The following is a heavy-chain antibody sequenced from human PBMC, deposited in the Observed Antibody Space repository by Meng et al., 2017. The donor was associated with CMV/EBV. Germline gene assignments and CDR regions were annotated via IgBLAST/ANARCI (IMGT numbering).Heavy chain of an antibody. V-gene: IGHV3-7*01. CDR3: ARGIGYCSSTSCDRYAFDI. D-gene: IGHD2-2*01. J-gene: IGHJ3*02. CDR1: GFTFSDYY. CDR2: IKQDGSEK. Sequence: GGSLRLSCAASGFTFSDYYMSWIRQAPGKGLEWVANIKQDGSEKYYVDSVKGRFTISRDNAKNSLYLQMNSLRAEDTAVYYCARGIGYCSSTSCDRYAFDIWGQGTMVTVSS.